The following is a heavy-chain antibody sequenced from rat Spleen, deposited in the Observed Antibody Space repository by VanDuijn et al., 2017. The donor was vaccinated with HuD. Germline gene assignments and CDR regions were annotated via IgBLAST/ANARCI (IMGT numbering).Heavy chain of an antibody. V-gene: IGHV5-7*01. CDR1: GFPFNNYW. CDR3: ARRVSLDYFDY. Sequence: EVQLVESGGGLVQPGRSLKLSCVASGFPFNNYWMAWVRQAPKKGLEWVATISYDGSSTYYRDSVKGRFTISRDNAKSTLYLQMDSLRSEDTATYYCARRVSLDYFDYWGQGVMVTVSS. D-gene: IGHD3-8*01. J-gene: IGHJ2*01. CDR2: ISYDGSST.